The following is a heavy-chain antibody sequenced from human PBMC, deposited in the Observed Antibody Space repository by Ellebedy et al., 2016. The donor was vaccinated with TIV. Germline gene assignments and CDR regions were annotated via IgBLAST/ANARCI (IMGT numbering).Heavy chain of an antibody. CDR2: IYTDGCK. Sequence: PGGSLRLSCAASGFIVSSCFMSWVRQAPGKGLEWVSIIYTDGCKNYTDSVRDRFTISRDDSGNTLYLQMNGLRAEDTAVYYCARDPGGGGDYGDNWFDPWGQGTLVTVSS. V-gene: IGHV3-66*01. CDR1: GFIVSSCF. J-gene: IGHJ5*02. CDR3: ARDPGGGGDYGDNWFDP. D-gene: IGHD3-16*01.